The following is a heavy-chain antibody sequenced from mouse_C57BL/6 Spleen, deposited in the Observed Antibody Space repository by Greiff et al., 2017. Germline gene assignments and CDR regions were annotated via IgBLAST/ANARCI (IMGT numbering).Heavy chain of an antibody. Sequence: EVQLQQSGPVLVKPGASVKMSCKASGYTFTDYYMNWVKQSHGKSLEWIGVINPYNGGTSYNQKFKGKATLTVDKSSSTAYMELNSLTSEGSAVYYCASTTVVPFAYWGQGTLVTVSA. CDR3: ASTTVVPFAY. CDR2: INPYNGGT. CDR1: GYTFTDYY. J-gene: IGHJ3*01. D-gene: IGHD1-1*01. V-gene: IGHV1-19*01.